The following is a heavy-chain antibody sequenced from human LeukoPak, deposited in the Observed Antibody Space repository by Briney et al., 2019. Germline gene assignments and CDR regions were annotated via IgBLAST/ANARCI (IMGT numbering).Heavy chain of an antibody. Sequence: PGGSLRLSCAASGFTFSSCEMNWVRQAPGKGLEWVSGIIWNGGSTGYADSVKGRFTISRDNAKNSLYLQMNNLRAEDTALYYCARVGNYGSGSYYWVDSWGQGTLVTVSS. V-gene: IGHV3-20*04. CDR3: ARVGNYGSGSYYWVDS. J-gene: IGHJ4*02. D-gene: IGHD3-10*01. CDR1: GFTFSSCE. CDR2: IIWNGGST.